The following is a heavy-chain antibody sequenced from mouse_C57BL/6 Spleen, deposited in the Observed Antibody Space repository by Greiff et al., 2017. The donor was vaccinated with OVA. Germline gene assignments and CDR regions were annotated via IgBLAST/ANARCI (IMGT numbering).Heavy chain of an antibody. V-gene: IGHV1-26*01. CDR2: INPNNGGT. J-gene: IGHJ3*01. CDR1: GYTFTDYY. CDR3: ASGAYYSNYGAY. Sequence: VQLQQSGPELVKPGASVKISCKASGYTFTDYYMNWVKQSHGKSLEWIGDINPNNGGTSYNQKFKGKATLTVDKSSSTDYMELRSLTSEDSAVYYCASGAYYSNYGAYWGQGTLVTVSA. D-gene: IGHD2-5*01.